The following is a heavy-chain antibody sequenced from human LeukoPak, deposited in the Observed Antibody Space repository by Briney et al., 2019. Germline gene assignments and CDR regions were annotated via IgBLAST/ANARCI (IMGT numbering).Heavy chain of an antibody. CDR1: GGSFSGYY. J-gene: IGHJ4*02. CDR2: INHSGST. V-gene: IGHV4-34*01. Sequence: PSETLSLTCAVYGGSFSGYYWSWIRQPPGKGLEWIGEINHSGSTNYNPSLKSRVTISVDTSKNQFSLKLSSVTDADTAVYYCARGSGAYDWGQGTLVTVSS. CDR3: ARGSGAYD. D-gene: IGHD3-10*01.